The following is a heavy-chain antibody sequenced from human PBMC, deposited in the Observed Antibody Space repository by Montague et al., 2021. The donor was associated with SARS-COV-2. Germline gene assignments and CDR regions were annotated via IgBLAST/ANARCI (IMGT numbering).Heavy chain of an antibody. V-gene: IGHV4-39*07. CDR3: ARDTRITMIVVVQGYGMDV. J-gene: IGHJ6*02. Sequence: SETLSLTCSVSGGSISTSNYYWGWIRQPPGKGLEWIGSIYYSGSIYYNPSLKSRVTISVDTSKNQFSLKLSSVTAADTAVYYCARDTRITMIVVVQGYGMDVWGQGTTVTVSS. D-gene: IGHD3-22*01. CDR1: GGSISTSNYY. CDR2: IYYSGSI.